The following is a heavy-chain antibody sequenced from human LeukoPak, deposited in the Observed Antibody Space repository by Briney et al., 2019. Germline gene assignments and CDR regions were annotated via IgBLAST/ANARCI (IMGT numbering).Heavy chain of an antibody. D-gene: IGHD2-15*01. V-gene: IGHV3-21*01. CDR3: GMRQSLLH. J-gene: IGHJ4*02. Sequence: GGSLRLSCAASGFTFSSYSMNWVRQAPGKGLEWVSSISSSSSYIYSADSVKGRFTISRDNAKNSLYLQMNSLRVEDTAVYYCGMRQSLLHWGQGTLVTVSS. CDR2: ISSSSSYI. CDR1: GFTFSSYS.